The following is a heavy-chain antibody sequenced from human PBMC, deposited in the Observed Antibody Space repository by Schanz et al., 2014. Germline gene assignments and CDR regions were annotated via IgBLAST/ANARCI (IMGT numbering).Heavy chain of an antibody. CDR1: GYTFTSYD. J-gene: IGHJ4*02. CDR2: MNPSSGNP. Sequence: QVQLIQSGAEVKKPGASVTVSCTASGYTFTSYDINWVRQAPGQGLEWLGWMNPSSGNPGFAQKFRGRVTMTRNTSMSTAYRERPIQTSEDTAVYYCARGRTFDYWGQGTLVTVSS. CDR3: ARGRTFDY. V-gene: IGHV1-8*01.